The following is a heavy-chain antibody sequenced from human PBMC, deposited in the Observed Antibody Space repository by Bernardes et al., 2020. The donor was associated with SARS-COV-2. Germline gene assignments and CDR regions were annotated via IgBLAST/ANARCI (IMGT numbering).Heavy chain of an antibody. J-gene: IGHJ6*02. CDR2: IKQDGSEK. CDR1: GFTFKDYW. D-gene: IGHD6-19*01. Sequence: GGSLRLSCAASGFTFKDYWMTWVRQAPGKGLEWVANIKQDGSEKNYVDSVKGRFTISRDNAKDSVFLQMNSLRVEDTAVYYCARDLGIAVAGLFGMDVWGQGTTVTVSS. V-gene: IGHV3-7*01. CDR3: ARDLGIAVAGLFGMDV.